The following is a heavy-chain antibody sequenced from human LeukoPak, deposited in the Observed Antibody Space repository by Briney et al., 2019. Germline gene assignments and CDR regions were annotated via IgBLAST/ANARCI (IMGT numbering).Heavy chain of an antibody. V-gene: IGHV5-51*01. CDR1: GYSFTIYW. CDR3: AKRDGGSGSYYAFDY. Sequence: GESLKISCKGSGYSFTIYWIGWVRQMPGKALEWMGIIYPGDSDTRYSPSFQGQVTFSADKSISTAYLQWSSLKASDTAMYYCAKRDGGSGSYYAFDYWGQGTLVTVSS. CDR2: IYPGDSDT. J-gene: IGHJ4*02. D-gene: IGHD3-10*01.